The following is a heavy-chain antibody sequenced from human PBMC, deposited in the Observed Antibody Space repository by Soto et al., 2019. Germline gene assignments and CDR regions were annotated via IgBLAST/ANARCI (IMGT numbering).Heavy chain of an antibody. Sequence: GGSLRLSCAASGFTFSNYWMHWVRQAPGKGLEWISRINGEGISTSYADSVKGRFSISRDNANNTVYLQMNSLRAEDTAVYYCARDAVGSGWYWWFDLWGQGTLVTVSS. CDR1: GFTFSNYW. D-gene: IGHD6-19*01. J-gene: IGHJ5*02. CDR2: INGEGIST. CDR3: ARDAVGSGWYWWFDL. V-gene: IGHV3-74*01.